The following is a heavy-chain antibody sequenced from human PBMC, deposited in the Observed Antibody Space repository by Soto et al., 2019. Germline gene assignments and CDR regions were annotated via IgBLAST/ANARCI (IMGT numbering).Heavy chain of an antibody. V-gene: IGHV1-18*01. Sequence: QVQLVQSGAEVKKPGASVKVSCKTSGYTFTSYHISWVRQAPGQGLEWMGWISAENTNTNYAQKFQGRVTMTTDTLTSTAYMELRSLRSAVTAVYYCARDTPPTDHWGQGTLVTVSS. J-gene: IGHJ5*02. CDR2: ISAENTNT. CDR1: GYTFTSYH. CDR3: ARDTPPTDH.